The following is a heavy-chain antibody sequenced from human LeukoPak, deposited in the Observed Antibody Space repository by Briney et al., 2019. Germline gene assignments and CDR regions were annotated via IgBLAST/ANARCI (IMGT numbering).Heavy chain of an antibody. CDR2: IWNDGSNQ. CDR1: GFTFSIYG. D-gene: IGHD1-7*01. V-gene: IGHV3-33*01. J-gene: IGHJ3*02. Sequence: GGSLRLSCAASGFTFSIYGMHWVRQAPGKGLEWVAVIWNDGSNQYYADSVKGRFTISRDNSMNTLYLQTNSLTFEDTALYYCARPSGTWGAFDIWGQGTMVTVSS. CDR3: ARPSGTWGAFDI.